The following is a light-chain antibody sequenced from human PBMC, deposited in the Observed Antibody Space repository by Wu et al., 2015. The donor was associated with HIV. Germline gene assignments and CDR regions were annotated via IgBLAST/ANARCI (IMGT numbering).Light chain of an antibody. J-gene: IGKJ5*01. V-gene: IGKV3D-20*02. Sequence: EIVLTQSPVTLSFSSGESATLSCRASQSVDSSYFAWYQQKPGQAPRLLIYGTFNRAAGISDRFRGSGSGTVFTLTINRLEPEDFVTYYCQQGATSPITFGQGTRLDIK. CDR3: QQGATSPIT. CDR2: GTF. CDR1: QSVDSSY.